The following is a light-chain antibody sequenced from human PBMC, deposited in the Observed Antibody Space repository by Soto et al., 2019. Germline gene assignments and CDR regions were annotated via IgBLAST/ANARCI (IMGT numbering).Light chain of an antibody. Sequence: QSVLTQPASVSGSPGQSITISCTGTSSDVGGYNYVSWYQQHPDKAPRLMIYDVSNRPSGVSDRFSGSKSGDTASLTISGLQAEDEADYYCTSCTSRHTYVFGTGTKLTVL. J-gene: IGLJ1*01. V-gene: IGLV2-14*03. CDR3: TSCTSRHTYV. CDR2: DVS. CDR1: SSDVGGYNY.